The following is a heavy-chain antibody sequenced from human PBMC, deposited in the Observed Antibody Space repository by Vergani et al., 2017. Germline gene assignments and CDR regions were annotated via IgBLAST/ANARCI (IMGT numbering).Heavy chain of an antibody. CDR1: GFPFSSYS. V-gene: IGHV3-21*05. Sequence: EVQLVESGGGLVKRGGSLRLSCAASGFPFSSYSMNWVRQAPGKGLEWVSLVSTGTKSQSYAESVKGRFTISRDSAKNSLYLQMDSLRAEDTAVYYCAREYSSTSGRAFDFWGQGTKVTVSS. CDR2: VSTGTKSQ. D-gene: IGHD2-2*01. CDR3: AREYSSTSGRAFDF. J-gene: IGHJ3*01.